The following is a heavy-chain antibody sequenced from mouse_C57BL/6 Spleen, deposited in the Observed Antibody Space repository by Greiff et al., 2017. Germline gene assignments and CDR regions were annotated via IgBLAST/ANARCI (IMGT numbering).Heavy chain of an antibody. J-gene: IGHJ2*01. CDR3: ARWGYGSSFDY. CDR1: GYTFTSYW. V-gene: IGHV1-69*01. CDR2: IDPSDSYT. D-gene: IGHD1-1*01. Sequence: QVQLQQPGAELVMPGASVKLSCKASGYTFTSYWMHWVKQRPGQGLEWIGEIDPSDSYTNYNQKFKGKSTLTVDKSSSTAYMQLSSLTSEDSAVYYCARWGYGSSFDYWGQGTTLTVPS.